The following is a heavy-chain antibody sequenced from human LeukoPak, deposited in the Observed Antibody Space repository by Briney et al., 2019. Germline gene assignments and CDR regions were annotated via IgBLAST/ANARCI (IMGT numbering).Heavy chain of an antibody. V-gene: IGHV3-23*01. CDR2: ISGSGGST. CDR3: AKDPRGVIPRGWFDP. CDR1: GFTFSSYA. D-gene: IGHD3-10*01. J-gene: IGHJ5*02. Sequence: GGSLGLSCAASGFTFSSYAMSWVRQAPGKGLEWVSAISGSGGSTYYADSVKGRFTISRDNSKNTLYLQMNSLRAEDTAVYYCAKDPRGVIPRGWFDPWGQGTLVTVSS.